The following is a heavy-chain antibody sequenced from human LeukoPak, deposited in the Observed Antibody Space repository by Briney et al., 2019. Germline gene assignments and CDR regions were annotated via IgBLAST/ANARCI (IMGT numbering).Heavy chain of an antibody. CDR3: ARQGYISGQGFRNNWFDP. J-gene: IGHJ5*02. V-gene: IGHV4-39*01. D-gene: IGHD6-19*01. CDR1: GGSISSSSFY. Sequence: SETLSLTCTVSGGSISSSSFYWVWIRPPPGKGLEWIGTIFYSGSTYYNPSLRSRVTMSVDTSKNQFSLRLSSVTAADTAVYYCARQGYISGQGFRNNWFDPWGQGSLVTVSS. CDR2: IFYSGST.